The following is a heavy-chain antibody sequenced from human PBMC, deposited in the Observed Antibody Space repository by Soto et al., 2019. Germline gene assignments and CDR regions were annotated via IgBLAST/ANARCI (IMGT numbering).Heavy chain of an antibody. CDR3: ARLHCNSPNCVPLDP. Sequence: QLQLQESGPGLVKPSETLSLTCSVSGGSISSVSYYWGWIRQPPGKGLEWIGSIYYSGSAYYSPSLKSLVTMSVDTSKNQLSLELRSVTAADTAVYYCARLHCNSPNCVPLDPWGQGTLVTVSS. V-gene: IGHV4-39*01. CDR1: GGSISSVSYY. J-gene: IGHJ5*02. D-gene: IGHD2-2*01. CDR2: IYYSGSA.